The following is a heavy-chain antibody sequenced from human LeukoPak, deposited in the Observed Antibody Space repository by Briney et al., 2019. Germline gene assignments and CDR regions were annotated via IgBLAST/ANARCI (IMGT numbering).Heavy chain of an antibody. D-gene: IGHD3-22*01. CDR3: AKEGSPYYDVWTDY. CDR1: GFAFSAYA. V-gene: IGHV3-23*01. Sequence: GGSLRLSCAASGFAFSAYAMSWVRQAPGKGLEWVSAISGSGGSTYYADSVKGRFTISRDNSKNTLYLQMNSLRAEDTAVYYCAKEGSPYYDVWTDYWGQGTLVTVSS. CDR2: ISGSGGST. J-gene: IGHJ4*02.